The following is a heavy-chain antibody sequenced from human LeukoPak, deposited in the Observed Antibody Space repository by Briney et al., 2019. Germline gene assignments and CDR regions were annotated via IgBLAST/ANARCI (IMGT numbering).Heavy chain of an antibody. CDR3: AKGSGYSSSWEDY. V-gene: IGHV3-9*01. J-gene: IGHJ4*02. CDR1: GFTFDDYA. CDR2: ISWNSGSI. Sequence: GRSLRLSCAASGFTFDDYAMHWVRQAPGKGLEWVSGISWNSGSIGYADSVKGRFTISRDNAKNSLYLLMNSLRAEDTALYYCAKGSGYSSSWEDYWGQGTLVTVSS. D-gene: IGHD6-13*01.